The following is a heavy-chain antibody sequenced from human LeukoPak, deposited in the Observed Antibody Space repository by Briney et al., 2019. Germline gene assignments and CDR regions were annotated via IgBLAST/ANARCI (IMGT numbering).Heavy chain of an antibody. V-gene: IGHV3-74*01. CDR1: GFTFSSYW. Sequence: PGGSLRLSCAASGFTFSSYWMHWVRQAPGKGLVWVSGINSDGSSTRYADSVKGRFTISRDNAKNTLYLQMNSLRGEDTAVYYCARGRELLNPFDYWGQGTLVTLSS. CDR3: ARGRELLNPFDY. CDR2: INSDGSST. D-gene: IGHD1-7*01. J-gene: IGHJ4*02.